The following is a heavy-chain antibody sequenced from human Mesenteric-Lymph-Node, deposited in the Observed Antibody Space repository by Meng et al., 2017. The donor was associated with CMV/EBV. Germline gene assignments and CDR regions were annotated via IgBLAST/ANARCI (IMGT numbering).Heavy chain of an antibody. D-gene: IGHD3-3*01. Sequence: SETLSLTCTVSGGSISSYYWSWIRQPPGKGLEWIGYIYYSGSTNYNPSLKSRVSISVDTSKNQLSLKLSSVTAADTAVYYCARDPTITTSNAFDYWGQGTLVTVSS. CDR3: ARDPTITTSNAFDY. CDR2: IYYSGST. J-gene: IGHJ4*02. CDR1: GGSISSYY. V-gene: IGHV4-59*12.